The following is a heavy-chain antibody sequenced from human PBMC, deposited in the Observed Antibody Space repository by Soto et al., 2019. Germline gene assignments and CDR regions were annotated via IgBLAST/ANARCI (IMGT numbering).Heavy chain of an antibody. V-gene: IGHV4-61*01. CDR2: ISYSGTT. Sequence: PSETLSLTCTVSGVSVNSGSLYWAWIRQPPGKGLEWIGFISYSGTTNYNPSLKSRVTISVDTSRSQISLKVSSLTAADSAVYYCARGATVTQYDYWGQGTLVTVSS. CDR3: ARGATVTQYDY. J-gene: IGHJ4*02. CDR1: GVSVNSGSLY. D-gene: IGHD4-17*01.